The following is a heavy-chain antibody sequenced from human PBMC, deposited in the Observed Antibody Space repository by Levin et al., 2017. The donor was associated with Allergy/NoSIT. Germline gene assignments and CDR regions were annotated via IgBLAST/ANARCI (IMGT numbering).Heavy chain of an antibody. V-gene: IGHV5-51*01. CDR3: ARRPGSWYLSTGAGYGMDV. CDR1: GYSFTSYW. D-gene: IGHD6-13*01. Sequence: GGSLRLSCKGSGYSFTSYWIGWVRQMPGKGLEWMGIIYPGDSDTRYSPSFQGQVTISADKSISTAYLQWSSLKASDTAMYYGARRPGSWYLSTGAGYGMDVWGQGTTVTVSS. J-gene: IGHJ6*02. CDR2: IYPGDSDT.